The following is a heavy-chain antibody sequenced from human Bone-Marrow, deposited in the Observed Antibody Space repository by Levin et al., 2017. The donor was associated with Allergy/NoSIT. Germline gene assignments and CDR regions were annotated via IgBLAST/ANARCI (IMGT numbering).Heavy chain of an antibody. V-gene: IGHV4-4*01. Sequence: SCAVSGDSISSRNWWTWVRQAPGKGLDWIGGIHHSGSTHYNPSLKSRVTISVDQSKNQFSLRVTSVTAADTAVYFCARDPVNVEGYFDLWGRGTLVIVSS. D-gene: IGHD5-24*01. CDR3: ARDPVNVEGYFDL. CDR2: IHHSGST. CDR1: GDSISSRNW. J-gene: IGHJ2*01.